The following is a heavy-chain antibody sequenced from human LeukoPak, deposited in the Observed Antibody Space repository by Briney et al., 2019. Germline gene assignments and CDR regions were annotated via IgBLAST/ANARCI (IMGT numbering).Heavy chain of an antibody. CDR3: ARAYLDCTGGSCYPFSFDY. Sequence: PSETLSLTCAVYGGSFSGYYWSWIRQPPGKGLEWIGEINHSGSTNYNPSLKSRVTMSVDTSKNQFSLKLTSVTAADTAVYYCARAYLDCTGGSCYPFSFDYWGHGTLVTVSS. J-gene: IGHJ4*01. D-gene: IGHD2-15*01. CDR2: INHSGST. V-gene: IGHV4-34*01. CDR1: GGSFSGYY.